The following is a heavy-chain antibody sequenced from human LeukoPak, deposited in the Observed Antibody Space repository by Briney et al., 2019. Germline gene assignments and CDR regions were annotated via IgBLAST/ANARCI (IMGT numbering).Heavy chain of an antibody. CDR2: LSYDGGNE. J-gene: IGHJ4*02. Sequence: GRSLRLSCAASGFSFSSYAMHWVRQAPGKGLEWVADLSYDGGNEHYADSVKGRFTISRDNSKNTLYLQMNSLRAEDTAVYYCASPDCSSTSCYKPGYDYWGQGTLVTVSS. CDR1: GFSFSSYA. CDR3: ASPDCSSTSCYKPGYDY. V-gene: IGHV3-30*01. D-gene: IGHD2-2*02.